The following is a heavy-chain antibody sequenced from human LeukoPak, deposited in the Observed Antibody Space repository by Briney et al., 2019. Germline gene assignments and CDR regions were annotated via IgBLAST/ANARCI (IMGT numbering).Heavy chain of an antibody. D-gene: IGHD5-12*01. CDR3: ARSRRGYSGYDY. CDR2: IYYSGST. V-gene: IGHV4-59*08. CDR1: GGSISSYY. J-gene: IGHJ4*02. Sequence: PSETLSLTCTVSGGSISSYYWSWIRQPPGKGLEWIGYIYYSGSTNYNPSLMSRVSISVDTSKNQFSLKMTSVTAADTAVYYCARSRRGYSGYDYWGQGTLVTVSS.